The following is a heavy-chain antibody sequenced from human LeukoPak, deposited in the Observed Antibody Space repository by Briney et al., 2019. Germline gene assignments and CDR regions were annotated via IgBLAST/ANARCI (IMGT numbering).Heavy chain of an antibody. J-gene: IGHJ4*02. Sequence: GGSLRLSCAASGFTFSNAWMSWVRQAPGKGLEWVGRIKRKTDVATTDYAAPVKGRFTISRDDSKNTLYPQMNSLKTEDTAVYYCTTADTVTTFAYWGQGTLVTVSS. CDR2: IKRKTDVATT. CDR1: GFTFSNAW. V-gene: IGHV3-15*01. D-gene: IGHD4-17*01. CDR3: TTADTVTTFAY.